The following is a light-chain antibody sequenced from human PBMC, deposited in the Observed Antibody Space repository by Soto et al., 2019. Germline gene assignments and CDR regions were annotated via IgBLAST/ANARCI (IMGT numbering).Light chain of an antibody. V-gene: IGKV1-12*01. J-gene: IGKJ4*01. Sequence: IQMTQSPSSVSASVGERVTISCRASQDIGSWLDWYQQRPGEAPKLLIYTASSLQSGVPSRFSGSGSGTDFTLTISSLQPEDFATYYCQQSYSTLPLTFGGGTKVDIK. CDR2: TAS. CDR3: QQSYSTLPLT. CDR1: QDIGSW.